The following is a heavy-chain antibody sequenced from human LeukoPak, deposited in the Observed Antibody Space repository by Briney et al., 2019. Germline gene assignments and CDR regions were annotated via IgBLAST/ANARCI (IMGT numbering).Heavy chain of an antibody. V-gene: IGHV1-46*01. J-gene: IGHJ4*02. D-gene: IGHD6-19*01. CDR1: GYTLTSYY. Sequence: ASVKVSCKASGYTLTSYYMHWVRQAPGQGLEWMGIINPSGGSTSYAQKFQGRVTMTRDTSTSTVYMELSSLRSEDTAVYYCATVLIPSGWRDYWGQGTLVTVSS. CDR3: ATVLIPSGWRDY. CDR2: INPSGGST.